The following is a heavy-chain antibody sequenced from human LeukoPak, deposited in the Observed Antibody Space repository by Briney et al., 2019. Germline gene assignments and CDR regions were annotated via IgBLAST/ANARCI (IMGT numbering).Heavy chain of an antibody. CDR3: AKDYGGYRGYFQH. D-gene: IGHD5-12*01. J-gene: IGHJ1*01. V-gene: IGHV3-53*05. CDR1: GFTVSSNY. CDR2: IYSGGST. Sequence: PGGSLRLSCAASGFTVSSNYMSWVRQAPGKGLEWVSVIYSGGSTYYADSVKGRFTISRDNSKNTLYLQMNSLRAEDTAVYYCAKDYGGYRGYFQHWGQGTLVTVSS.